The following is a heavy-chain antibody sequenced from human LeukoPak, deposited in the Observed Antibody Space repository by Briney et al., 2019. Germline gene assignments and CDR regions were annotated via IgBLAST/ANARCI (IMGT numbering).Heavy chain of an antibody. CDR2: IYYSGST. D-gene: IGHD1-26*01. J-gene: IGHJ4*02. CDR1: GGSISSYY. CDR3: ARGAGGDMYSGSHRPIDY. Sequence: SETLSLTCTVSGGSISSYYWSWIRQPPGKGLEWLGYIYYSGSTNYNPSLKSRVTISVDTSKNQFSLKLSSVTAADTAVYYCARGAGGDMYSGSHRPIDYWGQGTLVTVSS. V-gene: IGHV4-59*01.